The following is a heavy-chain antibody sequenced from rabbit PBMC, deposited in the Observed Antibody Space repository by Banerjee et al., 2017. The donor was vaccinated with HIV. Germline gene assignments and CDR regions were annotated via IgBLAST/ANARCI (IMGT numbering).Heavy chain of an antibody. CDR3: ARYNGAGYATL. V-gene: IGHV1S40*01. J-gene: IGHJ4*01. D-gene: IGHD6-1*01. CDR1: GFSFSSSYY. CDR2: IYTGSSGST. Sequence: QSLEESGGDLVKPGASLTLTCTASGFSFSSSYYMCWVRQAPGKGLEWIACIYTGSSGSTYYASWAKGRFTISKTSSTTVTLQMTSLTAADTATYFCARYNGAGYATLWGPGTLVTVS.